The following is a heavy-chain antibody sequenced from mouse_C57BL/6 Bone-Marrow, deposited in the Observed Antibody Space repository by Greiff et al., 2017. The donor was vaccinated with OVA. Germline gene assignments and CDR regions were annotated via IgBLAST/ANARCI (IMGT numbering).Heavy chain of an antibody. CDR1: GYAFTNYL. D-gene: IGHD2-4*01. CDR2: INPGSGGT. Sequence: QVQLQQSGAELVRPGTSVKVSCKASGYAFTNYLIEWVKQRPGQGLEWIGVINPGSGGTNYNEKFKGKATLTADKSSSTAYMQLSSLTSEDSAVYFFARRGYDYDGGYFDVWGTGTTVTVSS. V-gene: IGHV1-54*01. J-gene: IGHJ1*03. CDR3: ARRGYDYDGGYFDV.